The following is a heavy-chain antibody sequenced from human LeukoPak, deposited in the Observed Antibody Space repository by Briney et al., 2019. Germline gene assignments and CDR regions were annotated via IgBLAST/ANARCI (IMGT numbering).Heavy chain of an antibody. V-gene: IGHV4-38-2*02. CDR2: IHHSGST. CDR3: ARRGNPFDY. CDR1: GYSISSDYY. J-gene: IGHJ4*02. Sequence: SETLSLTCSVSGYSISSDYYWGWIRQPPGKGLEWIGSIHHSGSTYYNPSLKSRVTISVDTSKSQFSLRVTSVTAADTAVYYCARRGNPFDYWGQGTLVTVSS.